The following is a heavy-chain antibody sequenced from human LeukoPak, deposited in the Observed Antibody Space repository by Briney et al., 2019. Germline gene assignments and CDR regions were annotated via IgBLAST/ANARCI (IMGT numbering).Heavy chain of an antibody. CDR1: GYTFTSYD. D-gene: IGHD2-21*01. J-gene: IGHJ6*02. V-gene: IGHV1-8*01. CDR2: MNPNSGNT. Sequence: ASVKVSCKASGYTFTSYDINWVRQATGQGLEWMGWMNPNSGNTGYAQKFQGRVTMTRNTSISTAYMGLSSLRSEDTAVYYCARVGVIPGLGGLFYYYYGMDVWGQGTTVTVSS. CDR3: ARVGVIPGLGGLFYYYYGMDV.